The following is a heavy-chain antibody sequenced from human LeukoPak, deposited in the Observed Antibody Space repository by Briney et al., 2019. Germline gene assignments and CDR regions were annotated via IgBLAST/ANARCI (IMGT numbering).Heavy chain of an antibody. V-gene: IGHV1-8*01. CDR1: GYTFTSYD. Sequence: GASVKVSCKASGYTFTSYDINWVRQATGQGLEWMGWMNPNSGNTGYAQKFQGRVTMTRNTSISTAYMELSSLRSEDTAVYYCARSLGVAAAGPTYYYYYYYDMDVWGQGTTVTVPS. CDR3: ARSLGVAAAGPTYYYYYYYDMDV. J-gene: IGHJ6*02. CDR2: MNPNSGNT. D-gene: IGHD6-13*01.